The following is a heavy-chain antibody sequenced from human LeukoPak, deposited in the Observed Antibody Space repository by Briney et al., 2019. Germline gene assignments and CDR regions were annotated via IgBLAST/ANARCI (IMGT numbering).Heavy chain of an antibody. Sequence: GGSLRLSCAASGFTFSSYAMSWVRQSPGKGLEWVSAISGSGGGNTYFADSVKGRFTIARDDSKNTLYLLLNSLRDEDTAVYYCAKAVDIVATNLIDYWGQGTLVTVSS. CDR1: GFTFSSYA. J-gene: IGHJ4*02. CDR2: ISGSGGGNT. D-gene: IGHD5-12*01. V-gene: IGHV3-23*01. CDR3: AKAVDIVATNLIDY.